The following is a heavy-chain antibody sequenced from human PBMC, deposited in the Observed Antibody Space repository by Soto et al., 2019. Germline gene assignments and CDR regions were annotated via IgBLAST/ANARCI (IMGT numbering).Heavy chain of an antibody. V-gene: IGHV3-23*01. J-gene: IGHJ4*02. CDR2: ISGNGDRT. Sequence: GGSLRLSCAASGFTFSSYDMTWVRQAPGKGLEWVSAISGNGDRTYYADSVKGRFTISRDSSKNTLYLQMNSLRADDTAVYYCAKDLVRGRWLQFDYWGQGTLVTVS. D-gene: IGHD1-26*01. CDR1: GFTFSSYD. CDR3: AKDLVRGRWLQFDY.